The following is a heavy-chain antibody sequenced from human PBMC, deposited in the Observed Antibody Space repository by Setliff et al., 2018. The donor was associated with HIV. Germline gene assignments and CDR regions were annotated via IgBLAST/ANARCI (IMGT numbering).Heavy chain of an antibody. CDR3: ASYRKAERWLQLGGNFDY. D-gene: IGHD5-12*01. J-gene: IGHJ4*02. V-gene: IGHV4-39*01. CDR1: GGSISSSSYY. Sequence: SETLSLTCTVSGGSISSSSYYWGWIRQPPGKGLEWIGSIYYSGSTYHNPSLKSRVTISVDTSKNQFSLKLSSVTAADTAVYYCASYRKAERWLQLGGNFDYWGQGTLVTVSS. CDR2: IYYSGST.